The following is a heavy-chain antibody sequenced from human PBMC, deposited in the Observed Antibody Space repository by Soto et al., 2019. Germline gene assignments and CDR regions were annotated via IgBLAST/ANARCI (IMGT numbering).Heavy chain of an antibody. CDR3: TRDRGRGSGWYYYYGMDV. Sequence: GGSLRLSCTASGFTFGDYAMSWFRQAPGKGLEWVGFIRSKAYGGTTEYAASVKGRFTISRDDSKSIAYLQMNSLKTEDTAVYYCTRDRGRGSGWYYYYGMDVWGQGTTVTVSS. CDR2: IRSKAYGGTT. V-gene: IGHV3-49*03. D-gene: IGHD6-19*01. CDR1: GFTFGDYA. J-gene: IGHJ6*02.